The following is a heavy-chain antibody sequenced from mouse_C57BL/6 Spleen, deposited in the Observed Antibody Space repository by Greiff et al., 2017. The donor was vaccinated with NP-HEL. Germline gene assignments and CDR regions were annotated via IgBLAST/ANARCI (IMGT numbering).Heavy chain of an antibody. CDR1: GYTFTDYN. CDR3: ARNLYYGSLFAY. Sequence: VQLKESGPELVKPGASVKMSCKASGYTFTDYNMHWVKQSHGKSLEWIGYINPNNGGTSYNQKFKGKATLTVNKSSSTAYMELRSLTSEDSAVYYCARNLYYGSLFAYWGQGTLVTVSA. J-gene: IGHJ3*01. CDR2: INPNNGGT. D-gene: IGHD1-1*01. V-gene: IGHV1-22*01.